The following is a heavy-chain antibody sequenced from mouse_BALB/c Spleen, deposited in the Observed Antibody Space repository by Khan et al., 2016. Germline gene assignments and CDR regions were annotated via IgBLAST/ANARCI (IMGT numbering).Heavy chain of an antibody. CDR3: ASYYDYDGGFAY. CDR1: GFSITGFA. V-gene: IGHV2-6-7*01. Sequence: QVQLKESGPGLVAPSQSLSITCTVSGFSITGFAVNWVRQPPGKGLEWLGVIWGDGSTDYDSALKSRLSISKDDSKSQVFLKMNSLQTDDTAAYYCASYYDYDGGFAYWGQGTLVTVSA. CDR2: IWGDGST. J-gene: IGHJ3*01. D-gene: IGHD2-4*01.